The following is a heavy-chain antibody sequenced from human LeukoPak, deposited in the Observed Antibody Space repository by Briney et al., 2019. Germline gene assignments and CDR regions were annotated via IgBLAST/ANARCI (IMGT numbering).Heavy chain of an antibody. CDR2: ISAYNGNT. Sequence: ASVKVSCTASGYTFTSYGISWVRQAPGQGLEWMGWISAYNGNTNYAQKLQGRVTMTTDTSTSTAYMEPRSLRSDDTAVYYCARDRGSSGWSLGDYYYYYGMDVWGQGTTVTVSS. V-gene: IGHV1-18*01. J-gene: IGHJ6*02. D-gene: IGHD6-19*01. CDR3: ARDRGSSGWSLGDYYYYYGMDV. CDR1: GYTFTSYG.